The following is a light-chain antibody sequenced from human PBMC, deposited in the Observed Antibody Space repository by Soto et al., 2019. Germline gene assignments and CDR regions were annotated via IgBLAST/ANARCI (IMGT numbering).Light chain of an antibody. CDR3: QQHNSYPYT. Sequence: DIQMTQSPSTLSASVGDRVTITCRASQSISSWLAWYQQKPGKAPKLLIYKASSLESGVPSRFSGSGSGTEFTLTISSLQPDDSATYYCQQHNSYPYTFGQGTKVDIK. CDR1: QSISSW. J-gene: IGKJ2*01. CDR2: KAS. V-gene: IGKV1-5*03.